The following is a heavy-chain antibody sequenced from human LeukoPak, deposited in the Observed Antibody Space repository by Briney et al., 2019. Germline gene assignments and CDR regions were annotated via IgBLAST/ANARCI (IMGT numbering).Heavy chain of an antibody. Sequence: SGGPMRLSCAASGFTFSSYSMNWVRQAPGKGLEWVSSISSSSSYIYYADSVKGRFTISRDNAKNSLYLQMNSLRAEDTAVYYCARDFGEGYNSGAFDIWGQGTMVTVSS. D-gene: IGHD5-24*01. CDR1: GFTFSSYS. J-gene: IGHJ3*02. CDR2: ISSSSSYI. V-gene: IGHV3-21*01. CDR3: ARDFGEGYNSGAFDI.